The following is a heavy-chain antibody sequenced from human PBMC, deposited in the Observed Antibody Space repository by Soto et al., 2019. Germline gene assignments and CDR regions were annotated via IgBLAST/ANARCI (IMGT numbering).Heavy chain of an antibody. CDR2: IKNKANSYTT. Sequence: EVQLVESGGGMVKPEGSLRLSCAASGFTFSDHYMDWVRQAPGKGLEWVGRIKNKANSYTTEYAAPVKGRFIISRDDSNILVFLQMTRQQTADTAVSYCTRVRLGSHRPSDYWGQGILVTVSS. V-gene: IGHV3-72*01. J-gene: IGHJ4*02. CDR1: GFTFSDHY. D-gene: IGHD6-19*01. CDR3: TRVRLGSHRPSDY.